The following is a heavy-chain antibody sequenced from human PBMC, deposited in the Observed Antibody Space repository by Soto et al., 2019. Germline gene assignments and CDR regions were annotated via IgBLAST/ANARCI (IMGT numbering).Heavy chain of an antibody. CDR3: ASIYGGYGDPHTPWFDY. Sequence: QVQLVESGGGVVQPGRSLRLSCAASGFTFSSYGMHWVRQAPGKGLEWVAVIWYDGSNKYYADSVKGRFTISRDNSKNTLYLQMNSLRAEDTAVYYCASIYGGYGDPHTPWFDYWGQGTLVTVSS. CDR1: GFTFSSYG. CDR2: IWYDGSNK. D-gene: IGHD4-17*01. V-gene: IGHV3-33*01. J-gene: IGHJ4*02.